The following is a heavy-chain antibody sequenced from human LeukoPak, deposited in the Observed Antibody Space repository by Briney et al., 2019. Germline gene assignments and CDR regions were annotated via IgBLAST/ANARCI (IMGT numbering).Heavy chain of an antibody. CDR3: ARDQDYYGSGSYYNEGDAFDI. Sequence: GGSLRLSCAASGFTFSDYYMSWIRQAPGKGLEWVSYISSSGSTIYYADSVKGRFTISRDNAKNSLYLQMNSLRAEDTAVYYCARDQDYYGSGSYYNEGDAFDIWGQGTMVTVSS. J-gene: IGHJ3*02. CDR1: GFTFSDYY. D-gene: IGHD3-10*01. V-gene: IGHV3-11*01. CDR2: ISSSGSTI.